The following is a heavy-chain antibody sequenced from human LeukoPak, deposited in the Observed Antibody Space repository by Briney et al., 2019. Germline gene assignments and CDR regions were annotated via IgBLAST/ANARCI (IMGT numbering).Heavy chain of an antibody. CDR3: AREEAYYYYMEV. V-gene: IGHV1-69*13. Sequence: ASVKVSCKASGGTYSNYAINWVRQAPGQGPEWMGGITPMYGTTNYARKFQGRVTITADESTSTAYMELTSLRSEDTAVYYCAREEAYYYYMEVWGKGTTVTVSS. CDR2: ITPMYGTT. CDR1: GGTYSNYA. J-gene: IGHJ6*03.